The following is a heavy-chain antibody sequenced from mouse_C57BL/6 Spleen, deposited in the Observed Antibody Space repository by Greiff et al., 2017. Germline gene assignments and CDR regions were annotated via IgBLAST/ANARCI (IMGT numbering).Heavy chain of an antibody. J-gene: IGHJ2*01. Sequence: QVQLQQSGAELVKPGASVKISCKASGYAFSSYWMNWVKQRPGKGLEWIGQIYPGDGDTNYNGKFKGKATLTADKSSSTAYMQLSSLTSEDSAVYFGAREGYGSSYGIDYWGQGTTLTVSS. CDR3: AREGYGSSYGIDY. CDR1: GYAFSSYW. V-gene: IGHV1-80*01. D-gene: IGHD1-1*01. CDR2: IYPGDGDT.